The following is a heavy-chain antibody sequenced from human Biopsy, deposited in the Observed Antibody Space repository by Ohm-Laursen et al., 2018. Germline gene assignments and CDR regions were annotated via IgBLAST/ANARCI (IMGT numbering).Heavy chain of an antibody. J-gene: IGHJ4*02. D-gene: IGHD1-26*01. CDR3: ARWETTLGRSLDS. Sequence: ASVKVSCKASGYTFTSHDINWVRQATGQGLEWMGWMSPNTGNTVYAQRFQDRVTMTSDTSTGTAYMELTSLTSDDTAVYFCARWETTLGRSLDSWGQGTLVTVSS. CDR2: MSPNTGNT. V-gene: IGHV1-8*01. CDR1: GYTFTSHD.